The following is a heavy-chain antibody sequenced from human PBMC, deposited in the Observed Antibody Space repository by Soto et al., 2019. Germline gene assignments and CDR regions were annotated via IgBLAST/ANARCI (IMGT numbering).Heavy chain of an antibody. CDR2: INPHSGDT. Sequence: QVQLVQSGAEVKNPGASVKVSCKTSGDTFTGYYMHWVRQAPGQGLEWMGWINPHSGDTDYAQTFQGRVTMTREPSISTAYMELSRLRSNDTAFYYCASGYSTGWYSSVFFDYWGQGTLVTVSS. CDR1: GDTFTGYY. V-gene: IGHV1-2*02. CDR3: ASGYSTGWYSSVFFDY. J-gene: IGHJ4*02. D-gene: IGHD6-19*01.